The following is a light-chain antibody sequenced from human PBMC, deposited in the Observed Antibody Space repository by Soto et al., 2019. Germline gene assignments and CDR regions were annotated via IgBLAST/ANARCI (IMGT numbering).Light chain of an antibody. V-gene: IGLV2-14*01. J-gene: IGLJ1*01. CDR2: DVS. CDR3: SSYTTGGSYV. Sequence: QAVVTQPASVSGSPGLSIAISCTGTSRDVGGYNSVSWYQQQPGKVPKLMIYDVSNRPSGVSNRLSGSKSGNTASLTISGLQAEDEGDYYCSSYTTGGSYVFGTGTKVTVL. CDR1: SRDVGGYNS.